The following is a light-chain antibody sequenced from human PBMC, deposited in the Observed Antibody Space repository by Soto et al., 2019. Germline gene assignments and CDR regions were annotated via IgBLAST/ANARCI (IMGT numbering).Light chain of an antibody. V-gene: IGKV1-39*01. CDR2: AAS. J-gene: IGKJ2*01. Sequence: DIQMPQSPSSLSASVGDRVTITCRASQSISSYLNWYQQKPGKAPKLLIYAASTLQGGVPSRFSGSASGTDFTLTISSLQPEDFATYYCQQSYSTPRTFGQGTKLEI. CDR1: QSISSY. CDR3: QQSYSTPRT.